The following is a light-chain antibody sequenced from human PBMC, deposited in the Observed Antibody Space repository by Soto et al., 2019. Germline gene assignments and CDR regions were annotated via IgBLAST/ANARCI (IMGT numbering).Light chain of an antibody. J-gene: IGKJ5*01. CDR3: QQSNSSPIT. Sequence: DIQLTQSPSSLSASVGDRVTITCRASQSIGIYLNWYQQKPGKAPKLLMYGVSNLQTGIPSRFSGSGSGTEFTLTISGLQPEDFAVYYCQQSNSSPITFGQGTRLDIK. V-gene: IGKV1-39*01. CDR1: QSIGIY. CDR2: GVS.